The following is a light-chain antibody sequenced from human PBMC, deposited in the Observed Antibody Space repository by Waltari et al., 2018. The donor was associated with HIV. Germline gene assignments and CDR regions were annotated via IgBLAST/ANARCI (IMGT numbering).Light chain of an antibody. V-gene: IGLV2-23*02. CDR1: SGDVGSYNL. Sequence: QSALTQPASVSGSPGQSITISCTGSSGDVGSYNLVSWYQLLPGKVPRLLIYEVSKRPSGVSTRFSVSKSDTTASLTISGLQADDEADYYCSSYAGSHTLIFGGGTKLTVL. J-gene: IGLJ2*01. CDR3: SSYAGSHTLI. CDR2: EVS.